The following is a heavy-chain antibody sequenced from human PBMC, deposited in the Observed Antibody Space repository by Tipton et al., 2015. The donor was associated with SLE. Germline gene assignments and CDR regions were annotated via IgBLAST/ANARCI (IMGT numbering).Heavy chain of an antibody. V-gene: IGHV4-31*03. CDR2: IYYSGST. J-gene: IGHJ6*03. CDR3: ARDRGVVVPTALNYMDV. CDR1: GGSINNGNYY. D-gene: IGHD2-2*01. Sequence: TLSLTCTVSGGSINNGNYYWSWIRQRPGKGLEWIGYIYYSGSTYYNPSLKGRVTISVDTSKNQFSLKLSSVTAADTAVYYCARDRGVVVPTALNYMDVWGKGTTVAVSS.